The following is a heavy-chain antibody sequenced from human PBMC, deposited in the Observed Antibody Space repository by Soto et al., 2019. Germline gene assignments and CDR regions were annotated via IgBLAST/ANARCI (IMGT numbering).Heavy chain of an antibody. D-gene: IGHD3-9*01. CDR1: GYTFTSYG. J-gene: IGHJ6*02. V-gene: IGHV1-18*01. CDR2: ISAYNGNT. CDR3: ARDYDILTGYYGMDV. Sequence: GASVKVSCKASGYTFTSYGISWVRQAPGQGLEWMGWISAYNGNTNYAQKLQGRVTMTTDTSTSTAYMELRSLRSDDTAVYYCARDYDILTGYYGMDVWGQGTTVTVSS.